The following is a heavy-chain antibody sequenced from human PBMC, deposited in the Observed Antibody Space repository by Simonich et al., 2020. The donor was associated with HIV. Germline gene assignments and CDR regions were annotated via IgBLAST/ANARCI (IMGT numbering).Heavy chain of an antibody. V-gene: IGHV4-34*01. CDR1: GGSFSGYY. D-gene: IGHD1-1*01. Sequence: QVQLQQWGAGLLKPSETLSLTCAVYGGSFSGYYWSWIRQPPGKGLEWIGEINHSGSTNYNPSRKSGVTISVDTSKNQFSLKLSSVTAADTAVYYCARPAGTGTLGFDPWGQGTLVTVSS. CDR3: ARPAGTGTLGFDP. CDR2: INHSGST. J-gene: IGHJ5*02.